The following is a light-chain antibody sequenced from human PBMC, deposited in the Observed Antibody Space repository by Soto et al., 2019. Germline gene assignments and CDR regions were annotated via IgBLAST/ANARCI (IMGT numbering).Light chain of an antibody. J-gene: IGLJ2*01. V-gene: IGLV2-8*01. CDR1: SSDVGGYNY. Sequence: QSVLTQPPSASGSPGQSVTISCTGTSSDVGGYNYVSWYQQHPGKAPKLMIYEVTKRPSGVPDRFSGSKSGNTASLTVSGLQAEDEADYYCSSYAISRDVVFGGGTKLTVL. CDR2: EVT. CDR3: SSYAISRDVV.